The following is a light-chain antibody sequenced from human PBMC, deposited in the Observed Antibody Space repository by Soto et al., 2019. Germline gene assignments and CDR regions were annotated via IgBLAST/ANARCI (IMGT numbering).Light chain of an antibody. CDR3: MQALQSPYT. V-gene: IGKV2-28*01. CDR1: QSLLYSNGNNY. CDR2: LGS. Sequence: DIVMTQSPLSLPVTPGEPASISCRSSQSLLYSNGNNYLDWYLQKPGQSPQLLIYLGSSRASGVPYRFSGSGSGTDFNLKISRVEAEDVGVYYCMQALQSPYTFGQGTKLEIK. J-gene: IGKJ2*01.